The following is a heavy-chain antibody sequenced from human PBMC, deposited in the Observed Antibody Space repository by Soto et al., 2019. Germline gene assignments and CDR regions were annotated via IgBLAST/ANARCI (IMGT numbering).Heavy chain of an antibody. CDR3: ARDNWTSY. D-gene: IGHD1-1*01. CDR1: GFTFNIYW. V-gene: IGHV3-74*01. J-gene: IGHJ4*02. CDR2: IDNDGSAT. Sequence: EVQLVESGGGLVQPGGSLRLSCVASGFTFNIYWMHWVRQAPGKGLGWVSRIDNDGSATTYADSVKGRFTISRDNAKNTLFLQMNTLRVDDTAVYYCARDNWTSYWGQGTLVTVSS.